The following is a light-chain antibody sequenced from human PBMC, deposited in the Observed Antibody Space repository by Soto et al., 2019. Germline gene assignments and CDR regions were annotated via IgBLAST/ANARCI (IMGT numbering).Light chain of an antibody. CDR1: QTINNW. J-gene: IGKJ3*01. CDR2: KTS. Sequence: DILLTQSPSTLSASIGDRVTITCRTSQTINNWLAWYQQKPGKAPKLLIPKTSILESGVPSRFSGNGSGTAFTLTISSLQPDDVATYYCQQYKTTFGPGTKVDIE. CDR3: QQYKTT. V-gene: IGKV1-5*03.